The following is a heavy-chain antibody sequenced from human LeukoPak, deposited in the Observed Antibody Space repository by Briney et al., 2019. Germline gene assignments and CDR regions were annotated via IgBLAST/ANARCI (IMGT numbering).Heavy chain of an antibody. D-gene: IGHD5-12*01. CDR3: ATLGASSGYDSDY. J-gene: IGHJ4*02. CDR1: GYTFTGYY. Sequence: ASVTVSCKASGYTFTGYYMHWVRQAPGQGLEWMGWINPNSGGTNYAQKFQGRFTMTRDTSISTAYMELSRLGSDDTAVYYCATLGASSGYDSDYWGQGTLVTVSS. CDR2: INPNSGGT. V-gene: IGHV1-2*02.